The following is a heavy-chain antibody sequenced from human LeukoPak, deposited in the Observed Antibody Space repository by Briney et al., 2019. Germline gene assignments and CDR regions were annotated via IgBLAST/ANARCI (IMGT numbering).Heavy chain of an antibody. CDR3: ASGRTVYYYYMDV. Sequence: GGSLRLSCAASGFPFSTYSMNWVRLAPGKGLEWASFISNTSGTIYYADSVKGRFTISRDNAKNSLYLQMNSLRAEDTAVYYCASGRTVYYYYMDVWGKGTTVTVSS. CDR1: GFPFSTYS. CDR2: ISNTSGTI. J-gene: IGHJ6*03. D-gene: IGHD2-8*01. V-gene: IGHV3-48*01.